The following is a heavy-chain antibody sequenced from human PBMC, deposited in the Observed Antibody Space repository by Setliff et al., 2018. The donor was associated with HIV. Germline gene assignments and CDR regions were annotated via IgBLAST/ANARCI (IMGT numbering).Heavy chain of an antibody. Sequence: LSLTCAVYGGSFSSYYWIWIRQPPGKGLEWIGEINHSGSTNYNPSLKSRVTISVDTSKNQFSLKVTSVTAADTAVYYCVTSSSWSSRLNFWGQGMLVTVSS. CDR1: GGSFSSYY. CDR2: INHSGST. J-gene: IGHJ4*02. D-gene: IGHD6-13*01. CDR3: VTSSSWSSRLNF. V-gene: IGHV4-34*01.